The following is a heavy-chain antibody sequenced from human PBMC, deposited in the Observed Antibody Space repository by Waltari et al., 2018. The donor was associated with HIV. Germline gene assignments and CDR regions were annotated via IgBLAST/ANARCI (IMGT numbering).Heavy chain of an antibody. CDR3: ARMAYCGGDCYSVYYFDL. CDR2: VWFDASKE. D-gene: IGHD2-21*02. J-gene: IGHJ2*01. Sequence: QVQLVESGGGVVQSGRSLRLSCSTSGFAFSSYGFHWVRQAPCKGLEWVAVVWFDASKEHYAEFVKGRVTIYRDDSKNILHLQMNSLRAEDTALYYCARMAYCGGDCYSVYYFDLWGRGTRVTVSS. V-gene: IGHV3-33*01. CDR1: GFAFSSYG.